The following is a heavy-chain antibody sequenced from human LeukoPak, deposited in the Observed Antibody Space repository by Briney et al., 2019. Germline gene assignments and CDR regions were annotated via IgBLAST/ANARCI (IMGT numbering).Heavy chain of an antibody. D-gene: IGHD3-16*01. CDR3: ASRVPGGAVQPPFHY. J-gene: IGHJ4*02. CDR1: GFGFNIYT. Sequence: PGGSLRLSCAASGFGFNIYTMHWVRQAPGKGLEWVAVLSSDESREYYADSVKGRFTISRDNSKNMLYLQMNGLSPDDTAVYHCASRVPGGAVQPPFHYWGPGTLVTVSS. V-gene: IGHV3-30*04. CDR2: LSSDESRE.